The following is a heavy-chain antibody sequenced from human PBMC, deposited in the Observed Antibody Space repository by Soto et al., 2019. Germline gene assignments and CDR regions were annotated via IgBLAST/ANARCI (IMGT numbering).Heavy chain of an antibody. Sequence: PSETLSLTCAVYGGSFSGYYWGWIRQPPGKGLEWIGEINHSGSTNYNPSLKSRVTISVDTSKNQFSLKLSSVTAADTAVYYCARGLKIAAAGTGPTRNYGMDVWGQGTTVTVSS. CDR2: INHSGST. D-gene: IGHD6-13*01. CDR1: GGSFSGYY. V-gene: IGHV4-34*01. J-gene: IGHJ6*02. CDR3: ARGLKIAAAGTGPTRNYGMDV.